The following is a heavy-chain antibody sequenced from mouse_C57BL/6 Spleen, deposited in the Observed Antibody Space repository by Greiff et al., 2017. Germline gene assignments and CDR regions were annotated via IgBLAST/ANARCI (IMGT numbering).Heavy chain of an antibody. D-gene: IGHD1-1*01. V-gene: IGHV1-52*01. CDR1: GYTFTSYW. CDR2: IDPSDSET. Sequence: VKLQQPGAELVRPGSSVKLSCKASGYTFTSYWMHWVKQRPIQGLEWIGNIDPSDSETHYNQKFKDKATLTVDKSSSTAYMQLSSLTSEDSAVYYCARNYYYGSSYYAMDYWGQGTSVTVSS. CDR3: ARNYYYGSSYYAMDY. J-gene: IGHJ4*01.